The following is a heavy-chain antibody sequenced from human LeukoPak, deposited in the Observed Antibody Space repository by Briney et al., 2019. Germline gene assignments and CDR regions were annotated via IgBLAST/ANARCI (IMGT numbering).Heavy chain of an antibody. D-gene: IGHD6-19*01. CDR1: GGSFSGYY. J-gene: IGHJ4*02. V-gene: IGHV4-34*01. CDR2: INHSGST. Sequence: PSETLSLTCAVYGGSFSGYYWSWIRQPPGKGLEWIGEINHSGSTNYNPSLKSRATISVDTSKNQFSLKLSSVTAADTAVYYCARGGQGRIAVADGGFDYWGQGTLVTVSS. CDR3: ARGGQGRIAVADGGFDY.